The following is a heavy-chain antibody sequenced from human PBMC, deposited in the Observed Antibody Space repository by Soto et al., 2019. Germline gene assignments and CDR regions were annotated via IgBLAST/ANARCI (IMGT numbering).Heavy chain of an antibody. CDR2: INIGGGST. CDR1: VFTFSIYA. V-gene: IGHV3-23*01. D-gene: IGHD6-19*01. Sequence: XGSLRLSCVASVFTFSIYAMNWVRQSPGKGLEWVSAINIGGGSTHYADSVKGRFTISRDNSKNTLYLQMNSLTAEDTAVYYCAKDPGGSSWFYGLDVWGQGTTLTVSS. J-gene: IGHJ6*02. CDR3: AKDPGGSSWFYGLDV.